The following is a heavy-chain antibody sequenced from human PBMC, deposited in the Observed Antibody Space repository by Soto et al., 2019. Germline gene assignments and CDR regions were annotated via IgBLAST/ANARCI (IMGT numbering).Heavy chain of an antibody. CDR3: ARHGVTIVVVPAAYYYYGMYV. V-gene: IGHV5-51*01. D-gene: IGHD2-2*01. J-gene: IGHJ6*02. Sequence: GESLKISCKGSGYSFTSYWIGWVRQMPGKGLEWMGIIYPGDSDTRYSPSFQGQVTISADKSISTAYLQWSSLKASETAMYYCARHGVTIVVVPAAYYYYGMYVWGQGTTVTVSS. CDR2: IYPGDSDT. CDR1: GYSFTSYW.